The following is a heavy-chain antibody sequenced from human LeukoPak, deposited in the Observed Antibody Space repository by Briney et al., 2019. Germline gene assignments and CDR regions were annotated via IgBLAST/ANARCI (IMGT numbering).Heavy chain of an antibody. CDR3: ARRAQDTVVVPAAILGRFLEWPNWFDP. CDR1: GFTFSSYW. J-gene: IGHJ5*02. CDR2: IKQDGSEK. Sequence: GGSLRLSCAASGFTFSSYWMSWVRQAPGKGLEWVANIKQDGSEKYCVDSVKGRFTISRDNAKNSLYLQMNSLRAEDTAVYYCARRAQDTVVVPAAILGRFLEWPNWFDPWGQGTLVTVSS. V-gene: IGHV3-7*01. D-gene: IGHD2-2*02.